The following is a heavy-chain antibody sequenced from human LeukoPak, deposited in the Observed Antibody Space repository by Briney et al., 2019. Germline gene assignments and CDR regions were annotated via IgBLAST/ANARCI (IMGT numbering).Heavy chain of an antibody. CDR2: IKHDGSGK. J-gene: IGHJ4*02. D-gene: IGHD5-24*01. V-gene: IGHV3-7*01. Sequence: GGSLRLSCEASGFSFSDHWMGWVRQAPGKGMECVANIKHDGSGKEYVDSVKGRFTISRDNAKNSVYLEMSSLRAEDTAVYYCAKWRWRQSEYEDWGQGTLVTVSS. CDR1: GFSFSDHW. CDR3: AKWRWRQSEYED.